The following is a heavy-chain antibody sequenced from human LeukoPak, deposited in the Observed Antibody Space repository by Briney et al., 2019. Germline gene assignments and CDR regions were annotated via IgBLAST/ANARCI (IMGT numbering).Heavy chain of an antibody. CDR1: GFTFSSYA. CDR2: ISYDGSNK. CDR3: AKEAFDI. Sequence: PGGSLRLSCAASGFTFSSYAMHWVRQAPGKGLEWVAVISYDGSNKYYADSMKGRFTISRDNSKNTLYLQMNSLRAEDTAVYYCAKEAFDIWGQGTMVTVSS. V-gene: IGHV3-30-3*01. J-gene: IGHJ3*02.